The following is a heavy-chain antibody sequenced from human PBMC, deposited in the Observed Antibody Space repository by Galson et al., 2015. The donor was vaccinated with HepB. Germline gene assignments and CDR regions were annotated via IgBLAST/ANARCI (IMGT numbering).Heavy chain of an antibody. D-gene: IGHD2-2*01. CDR3: ARDGCSSTSCYYYGMDV. V-gene: IGHV3-21*01. J-gene: IGHJ6*02. Sequence: SLRLSCAASGLTFSSYNMHWVRQAPGKGLEWVSSISSTINIYYADSVKGRFTISRDNAKNSLYLQMNSLRAEDTAVYYCARDGCSSTSCYYYGMDVWGQGTTVTVSS. CDR2: ISSTINI. CDR1: GLTFSSYN.